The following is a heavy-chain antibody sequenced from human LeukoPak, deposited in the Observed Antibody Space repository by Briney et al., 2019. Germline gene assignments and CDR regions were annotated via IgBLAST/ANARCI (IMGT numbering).Heavy chain of an antibody. V-gene: IGHV3-30-3*02. D-gene: IGHD3-3*01. CDR2: ISYDGSNK. J-gene: IGHJ6*03. CDR3: AKRYDFWSGRQERTYYYYYMDV. Sequence: GGSLRLSCAASGFTFSSYAMHWVRQAPGKGLEWVAVISYDGSNKYYADSVKGRFTISRDNSKNTLYLQMNSLRAEDTAVYYCAKRYDFWSGRQERTYYYYYMDVWGKGTTVTVSS. CDR1: GFTFSSYA.